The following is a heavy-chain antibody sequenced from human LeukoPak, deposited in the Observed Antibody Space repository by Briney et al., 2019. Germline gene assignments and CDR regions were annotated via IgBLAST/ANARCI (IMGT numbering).Heavy chain of an antibody. J-gene: IGHJ3*02. CDR1: GGSISTYY. D-gene: IGHD3-9*01. CDR2: IYYSGSI. CDR3: ARAVRYFGQDAFDI. V-gene: IGHV4-59*01. Sequence: SETLSLTCTVSGGSISTYYWNWIRQPPGKGLEWIAYIYYSGSINYNPSLKSRVTISVDTSKNQFSLKLSSVTAADTAVYYCARAVRYFGQDAFDIWGQGTLVTVSS.